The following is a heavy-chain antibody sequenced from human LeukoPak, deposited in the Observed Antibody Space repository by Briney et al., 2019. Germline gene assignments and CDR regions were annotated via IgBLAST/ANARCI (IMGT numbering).Heavy chain of an antibody. V-gene: IGHV3-7*04. CDR2: IKQDGSEK. CDR1: GFTFSSYW. J-gene: IGHJ4*02. Sequence: GGSLRLSCAASGFTFSSYWMTWVRQAPGKGLEWVANIKQDGSEKFYVDSVKGRFTISRDNAKGSLYLQMNSLRAEDTAVYFCVRESVYGSRSYYSYWGQGTLVTVSS. CDR3: VRESVYGSRSYYSY. D-gene: IGHD3-10*01.